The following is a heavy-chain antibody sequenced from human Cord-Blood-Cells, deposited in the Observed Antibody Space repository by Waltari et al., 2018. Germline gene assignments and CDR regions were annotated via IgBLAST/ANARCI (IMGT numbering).Heavy chain of an antibody. CDR2: IYYSGST. CDR1: GGSISSSSYS. D-gene: IGHD4-17*01. CDR3: ARQSLYGAPFDY. V-gene: IGHV4-39*07. J-gene: IGHJ4*02. Sequence: QLQLQESGPGLVKPSETLSLTCPVSGGSISSSSYSWCWIRQPPGKGLEWIGSIYYSGSTYYNPSLKSRVTISVDTSKNQFSLKLSSVTAADTAVYYCARQSLYGAPFDYWGQGTLVTVSS.